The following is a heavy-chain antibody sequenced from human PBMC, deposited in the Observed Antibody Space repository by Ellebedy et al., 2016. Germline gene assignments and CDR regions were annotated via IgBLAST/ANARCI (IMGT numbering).Heavy chain of an antibody. CDR3: ARGPRLNRSGSAPYFDY. D-gene: IGHD1-26*01. CDR2: INPNSGGT. Sequence: ASVKVSXXASGYTFTGYYMHWVRQAPGQGLEWMGWINPNSGGTNYAQKFQGRVTMTRDTSISTAYMELSRLRSDDTAVYYCARGPRLNRSGSAPYFDYWGQGTLVTVSS. CDR1: GYTFTGYY. V-gene: IGHV1-2*02. J-gene: IGHJ4*02.